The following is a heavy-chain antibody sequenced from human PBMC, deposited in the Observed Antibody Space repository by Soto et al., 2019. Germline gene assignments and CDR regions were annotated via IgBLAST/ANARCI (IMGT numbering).Heavy chain of an antibody. CDR3: ARVVGVLAGGYYFDY. CDR2: IKQDGSEK. D-gene: IGHD2-2*01. J-gene: IGHJ4*02. Sequence: EVQLVESGGGLVQPGWTLRLSCAASGFTFSSYWMSWVRQAPGKGLEWVANIKQDGSEKYYVDSVKGRFTISRDNAKNSLYLQMNSLRAEDTAVYYCARVVGVLAGGYYFDYWGQGTLVTVAS. V-gene: IGHV3-7*01. CDR1: GFTFSSYW.